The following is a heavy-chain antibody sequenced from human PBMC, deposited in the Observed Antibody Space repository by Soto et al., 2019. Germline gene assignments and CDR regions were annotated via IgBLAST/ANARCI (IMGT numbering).Heavy chain of an antibody. Sequence: PSETLSLTCAVSGGSISSYYWSWIRQPPGKGLEWIGYIYYSGSTNYNPSLKSRVTISVDTSKNQFSLKLSSVTAADTAVYYCERGSSGYYYGSTWWFDPWGQGTLVTVSS. D-gene: IGHD3-22*01. CDR3: ERGSSGYYYGSTWWFDP. CDR2: IYYSGST. CDR1: GGSISSYY. V-gene: IGHV4-59*12. J-gene: IGHJ5*02.